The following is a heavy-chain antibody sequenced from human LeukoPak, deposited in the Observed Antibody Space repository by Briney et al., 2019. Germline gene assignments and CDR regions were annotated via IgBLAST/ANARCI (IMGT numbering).Heavy chain of an antibody. CDR1: GGSISSYY. CDR3: ARDRRDTTMPSFDY. Sequence: WETLSLTCTVSGGSISSYYSSWIRQPPGKGLEWLGYIYYSGSTNYNPSLTSRVTISVDTSKNQFSLKLSSVTAADTAVYYCARDRRDTTMPSFDYWGQGTLVTVSS. CDR2: IYYSGST. V-gene: IGHV4-59*01. J-gene: IGHJ4*02. D-gene: IGHD5-18*01.